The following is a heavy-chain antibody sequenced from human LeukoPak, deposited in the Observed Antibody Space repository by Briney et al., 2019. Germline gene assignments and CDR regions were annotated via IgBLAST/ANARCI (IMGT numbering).Heavy chain of an antibody. V-gene: IGHV3-73*01. CDR1: GFTFSGSA. D-gene: IGHD1-26*01. CDR2: IRSKANSYAT. Sequence: QPGGSLRLSCAASGFTFSGSAMHWVRQASGKGLEWVGRIRSKANSYATAYAASVKGRFTISRDDSKNTAYLQMNSLKTEDTAVYYCTRDGDSGSYGPVGYWGQGTLVTVSS. CDR3: TRDGDSGSYGPVGY. J-gene: IGHJ4*02.